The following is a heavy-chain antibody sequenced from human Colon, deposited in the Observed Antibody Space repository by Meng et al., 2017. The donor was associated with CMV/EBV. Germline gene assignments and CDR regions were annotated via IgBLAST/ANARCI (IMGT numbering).Heavy chain of an antibody. CDR2: TRYDGNYE. CDR1: GLILSLYD. J-gene: IGHJ4*02. D-gene: IGHD5-24*01. CDR3: AKGREGHNSYSFDL. V-gene: IGHV3-30*02. Sequence: GESLKISCETSGLILSLYDIHWVRQAPGKGLEWVAFTRYDGNYERYIDAVKGRYTISRDKSKSTVYLQMNSLRGEDTAVYYCAKGREGHNSYSFDLWGQGTLVTVSS.